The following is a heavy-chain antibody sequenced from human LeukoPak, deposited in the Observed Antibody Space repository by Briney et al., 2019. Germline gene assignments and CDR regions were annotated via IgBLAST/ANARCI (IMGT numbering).Heavy chain of an antibody. CDR2: ISCYNGDT. Sequence: GASVTVPFTASGYTFTHSGISWVRRAPGQGHELMGGISCYNGDTHYSQNFQVRVTMTTDKSTRTAYMEVRTQTSDDTAVYHCAGDPSNTSGYYAYFDNWGQGTLVTVSS. CDR3: AGDPSNTSGYYAYFDN. J-gene: IGHJ4*02. D-gene: IGHD6-19*01. V-gene: IGHV1-18*01. CDR1: GYTFTHSG.